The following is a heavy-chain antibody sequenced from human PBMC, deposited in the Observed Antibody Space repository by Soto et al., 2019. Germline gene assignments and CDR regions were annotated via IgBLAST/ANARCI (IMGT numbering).Heavy chain of an antibody. D-gene: IGHD1-26*01. V-gene: IGHV3-48*01. CDR2: ISSSRSTI. CDR3: AREGGSINCFDP. CDR1: GFTFSSYS. J-gene: IGHJ5*02. Sequence: EVQLVESGGGLVQPGGSLRLSCAASGFTFSSYSMNWVRQAPGKGLEWVSYISSSRSTIYYADSVKGRFSISRDNAKNTLYLEMNILRGEDTAVYYCAREGGSINCFDPWGQGTLVTVSS.